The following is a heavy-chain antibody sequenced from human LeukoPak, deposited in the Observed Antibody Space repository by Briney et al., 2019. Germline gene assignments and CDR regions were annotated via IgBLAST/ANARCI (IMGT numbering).Heavy chain of an antibody. CDR1: GGSISSYY. Sequence: SETLSLTCTVSGGSISSYYWSWIRQSPGKGLEWIGSIYHSWSTYFNPSLKSRVTISVDTSKYQFSLKLSSVTAADTAVYYCARDFRVCSSGSCYSGPSDYWGQGTLVTVSS. CDR2: IYHSWST. CDR3: ARDFRVCSSGSCYSGPSDY. V-gene: IGHV4-38-2*02. J-gene: IGHJ4*02. D-gene: IGHD2-15*01.